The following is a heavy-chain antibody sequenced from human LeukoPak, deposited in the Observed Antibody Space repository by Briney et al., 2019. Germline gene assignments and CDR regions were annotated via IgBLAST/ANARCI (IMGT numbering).Heavy chain of an antibody. CDR2: IYYSGST. Sequence: SETLSLTCTVSGGSISSNSYYWGWIRQPPGKGLEWIGSIYYSGSTYYNPSLKNRLAISVDTSKNQFSLKLSSVTAADTAVYYCARTRYYYGSRSYGAPYYFDYWGQGTLVTVSS. CDR1: GGSISSNSYY. V-gene: IGHV4-39*01. CDR3: ARTRYYYGSRSYGAPYYFDY. D-gene: IGHD3-10*01. J-gene: IGHJ4*02.